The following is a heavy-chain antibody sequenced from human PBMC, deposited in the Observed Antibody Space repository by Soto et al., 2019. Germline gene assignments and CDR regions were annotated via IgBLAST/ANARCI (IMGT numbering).Heavy chain of an antibody. D-gene: IGHD2-2*01. CDR3: ARGSRPYQLLLYYFDY. CDR2: IWYDGSNK. V-gene: IGHV3-33*01. CDR1: GFTFSSYG. J-gene: IGHJ4*02. Sequence: GGSLRLSCAASGFTFSSYGMHWVRQAPGKGLEWVAVIWYDGSNKYYADSVKGRFTISRDNSKNTLYLQMNSLRAEDTAVYYCARGSRPYQLLLYYFDYWGQGT.